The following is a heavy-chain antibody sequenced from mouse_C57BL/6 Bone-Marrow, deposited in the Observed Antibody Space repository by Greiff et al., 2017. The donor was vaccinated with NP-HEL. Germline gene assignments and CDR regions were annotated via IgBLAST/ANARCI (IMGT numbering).Heavy chain of an antibody. Sequence: VKLMESGAELVRPGASVKLSCTASGFNIKDDYMHWVKQRPEQGLEWIGWIDPENGDTEYASKFQGKATITADTSSNTAYLQLSSLTSEDTAVYYCTTMDYSIYAMDYWGQGTSVTVSS. CDR3: TTMDYSIYAMDY. V-gene: IGHV14-4*01. CDR1: GFNIKDDY. CDR2: IDPENGDT. J-gene: IGHJ4*01. D-gene: IGHD2-5*01.